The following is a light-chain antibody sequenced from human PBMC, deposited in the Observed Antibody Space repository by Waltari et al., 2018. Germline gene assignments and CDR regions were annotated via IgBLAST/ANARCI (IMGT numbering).Light chain of an antibody. CDR1: QSLLYSNGHNY. Sequence: EIVMTQSPLSLPVTPGEPASISCRFSQSLLYSNGHNYLEWYLQKPGQSPQLLIYLGSNRASGVPDRFSGSGSGSDFTLKISRVEAEDVGVYYCMQALQTPPTFGQGTKVEIK. CDR3: MQALQTPPT. CDR2: LGS. V-gene: IGKV2-28*01. J-gene: IGKJ1*01.